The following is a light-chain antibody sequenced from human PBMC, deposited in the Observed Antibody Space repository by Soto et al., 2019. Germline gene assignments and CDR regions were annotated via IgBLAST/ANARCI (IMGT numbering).Light chain of an antibody. CDR1: SSEVGGYNY. Sequence: QSVLTQPASVSGSSRQSITSSCTRTSSEVGGYNYVSWYQQHPGKAPKLMIYEVSNRPSGVSNRFSGSKSGNTASLTISGLQAEDEADYYCSSYTSSSTPYVFGTGTKLTVL. V-gene: IGLV2-14*01. CDR3: SSYTSSSTPYV. J-gene: IGLJ1*01. CDR2: EVS.